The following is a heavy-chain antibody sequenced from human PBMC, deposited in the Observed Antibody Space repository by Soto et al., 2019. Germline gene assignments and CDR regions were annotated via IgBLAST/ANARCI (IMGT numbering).Heavy chain of an antibody. CDR3: ASSMVRGVIGDNWFDP. CDR2: IYYSGST. CDR1: GGSISSGDYY. D-gene: IGHD3-10*01. Sequence: PSETLSLTCTVSGGSISSGDYYWSWIRQPPGKGLEWIGYIYYSGSTYYNPSLKSRVTISVDTSKNQFSLKLSSVTAADTAVYYCASSMVRGVIGDNWFDPWGQGTLVTVSS. J-gene: IGHJ5*02. V-gene: IGHV4-30-4*01.